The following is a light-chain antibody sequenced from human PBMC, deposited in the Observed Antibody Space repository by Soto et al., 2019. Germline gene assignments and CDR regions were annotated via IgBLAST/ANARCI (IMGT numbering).Light chain of an antibody. CDR1: QSISSY. J-gene: IGKJ5*01. CDR2: AAS. V-gene: IGKV1-39*01. CDR3: PQSYSTPIT. Sequence: IQITQSPSSLSASVGDRVTITCRASQSISSYLNWYQQKPGKAPKLLIYAASSLQSGVPSRFSGSGSGTDFTLTISSLQPEDFATYYCPQSYSTPITSGQRTRPDIK.